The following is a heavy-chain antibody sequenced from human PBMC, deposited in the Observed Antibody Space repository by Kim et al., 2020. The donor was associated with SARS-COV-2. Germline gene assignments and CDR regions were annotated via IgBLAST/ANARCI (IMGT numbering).Heavy chain of an antibody. J-gene: IGHJ4*02. D-gene: IGHD2-21*02. Sequence: GPTNYNPALKGLVTISLDTSKKQFSLRVPPVTAADPAVYYCARVATAPRRAIDYWGQGILVTVSS. CDR2: GPT. CDR3: ARVATAPRRAIDY. V-gene: IGHV4-4*07.